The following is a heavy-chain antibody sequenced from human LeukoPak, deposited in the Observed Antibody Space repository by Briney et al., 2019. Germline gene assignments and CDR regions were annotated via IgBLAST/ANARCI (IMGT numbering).Heavy chain of an antibody. J-gene: IGHJ4*02. CDR2: IDHSGST. V-gene: IGHV4-34*01. D-gene: IGHD6-13*01. CDR1: GGSFSNYY. Sequence: SSETLSLTCAVYGGSFSNYYWSWIRQPPGKGLEWSGEIDHSGSTNYNPSLKSRLTISVDTSKKQFSLKLSSVTAADTAVYYCARAPVRVAAVGKYFDYWGQGTLVTVSS. CDR3: ARAPVRVAAVGKYFDY.